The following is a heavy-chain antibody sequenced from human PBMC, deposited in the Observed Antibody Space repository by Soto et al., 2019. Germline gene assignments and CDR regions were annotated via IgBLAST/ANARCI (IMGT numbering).Heavy chain of an antibody. J-gene: IGHJ4*02. Sequence: LRLSCAASGFTFSSYAMSWVRQAPGKGLEWVSAISGSGGSTYYADSVKGRFTISRDNSKNTLYLQMNSLRAEDTAVYYCAKGTVGVWGSYRPTYYFDYWGQGTLVTVSS. D-gene: IGHD3-16*02. V-gene: IGHV3-23*01. CDR1: GFTFSSYA. CDR3: AKGTVGVWGSYRPTYYFDY. CDR2: ISGSGGST.